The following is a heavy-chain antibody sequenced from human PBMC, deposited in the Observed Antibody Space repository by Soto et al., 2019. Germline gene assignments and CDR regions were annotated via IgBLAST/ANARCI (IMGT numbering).Heavy chain of an antibody. CDR3: ARDGTPWFGELSGLYYYYGMDV. Sequence: GASVKVSCKAPGYTFTSYYMHWVRQAPGQGLEWMGIINPSGGSTSYAQKFQGRVTMTRDTSTSTVYMELSSLRSEDTAVYYCARDGTPWFGELSGLYYYYGMDVWGQGTTVTVSS. CDR2: INPSGGST. D-gene: IGHD3-10*01. J-gene: IGHJ6*02. V-gene: IGHV1-46*01. CDR1: GYTFTSYY.